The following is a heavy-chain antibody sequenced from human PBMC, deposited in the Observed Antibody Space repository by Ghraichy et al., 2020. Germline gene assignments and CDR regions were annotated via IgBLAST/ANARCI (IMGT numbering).Heavy chain of an antibody. CDR1: GFSFSDYS. CDR3: ASGRVLCSYQPPGH. D-gene: IGHD1-14*01. Sequence: GGSLRLSCATSGFSFSDYSMNWFRQAPGKGLAWVSYISSSASTVHYADSVEGRFTISRDNAKRTLFLQMGSLTDEDTAVYYCASGRVLCSYQPPGHWGQGTQVIGSS. J-gene: IGHJ1*01. CDR2: ISSSASTV. V-gene: IGHV3-48*02.